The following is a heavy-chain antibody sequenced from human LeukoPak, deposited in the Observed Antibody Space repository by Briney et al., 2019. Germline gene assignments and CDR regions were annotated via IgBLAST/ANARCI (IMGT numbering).Heavy chain of an antibody. Sequence: GGSLRLSCAASGFTFSGYWMHWVRHAPGKGLVWVSRTNRDDSDTSYADSVKGRFTISRDKAKSTLYLQMNSLRVEDTAVYYCARSANYFDTSGQDYWGQGTLVTVSS. V-gene: IGHV3-74*01. CDR2: TNRDDSDT. CDR3: ARSANYFDTSGQDY. J-gene: IGHJ4*02. D-gene: IGHD3-22*01. CDR1: GFTFSGYW.